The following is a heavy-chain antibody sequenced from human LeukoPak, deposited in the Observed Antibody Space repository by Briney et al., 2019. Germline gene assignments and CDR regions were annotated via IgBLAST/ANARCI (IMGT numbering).Heavy chain of an antibody. CDR2: ISGSGGST. CDR3: AKARVTMVRGSCVDY. J-gene: IGHJ4*02. V-gene: IGHV3-23*01. Sequence: PGGSLRLSCAASGFTFSSYAMSWVRQAPGKGLEWVSAISGSGGSTYYAASVKGRFTISRDNSKNTLYLQMNSLRAEDTAVYYCAKARVTMVRGSCVDYWGQGTLVTVSS. D-gene: IGHD3-10*01. CDR1: GFTFSSYA.